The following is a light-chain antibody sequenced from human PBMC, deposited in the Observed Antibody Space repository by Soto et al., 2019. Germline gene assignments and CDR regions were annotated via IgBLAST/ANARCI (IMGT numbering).Light chain of an antibody. Sequence: EIVMTQSPATLSVSPGERATLFCRASQSVRSSLAWYQQKPGQAPRLLIYDASSRATGITDRFSGGGSGTDFTLTISRLETEEFAVYYCQQFSSYPLTFGGGTKVDIK. J-gene: IGKJ4*01. V-gene: IGKV3-20*01. CDR2: DAS. CDR1: QSVRSS. CDR3: QQFSSYPLT.